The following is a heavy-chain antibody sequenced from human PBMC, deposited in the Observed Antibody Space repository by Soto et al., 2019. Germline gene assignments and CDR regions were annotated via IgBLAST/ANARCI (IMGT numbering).Heavy chain of an antibody. Sequence: SETLSLTCTVSGGSISSSSYYWGWIRQPPGKGLEWIGSIYYSGSTYYNPSLKSRVTISVDTSKNQFSLKLSSVTAADTAVYYCARPTGALSFFDPWGQGTLVTVSS. D-gene: IGHD3-10*01. CDR3: ARPTGALSFFDP. CDR1: GGSISSSSYY. V-gene: IGHV4-39*01. CDR2: IYYSGST. J-gene: IGHJ5*02.